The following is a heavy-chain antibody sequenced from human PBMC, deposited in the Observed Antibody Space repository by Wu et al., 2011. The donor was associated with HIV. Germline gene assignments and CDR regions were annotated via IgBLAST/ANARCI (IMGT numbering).Heavy chain of an antibody. J-gene: IGHJ1*01. V-gene: IGHV1-69*12. D-gene: IGHD2-8*02. Sequence: QVQLMQSGTEVKKPESSVRVSCKSSGGTFTTYALSWVRQAPGQGLEWMGGIIPIFGAGNYAQKFQGRVTITADESTSTVYLELSRLTSEDTAVYYCAREWRYCTGGSPCPXEYLQHWGQGTLV. CDR2: IIPIFGAG. CDR1: GGTFTTYA. CDR3: AREWRYCTGGSPCPXEYLQH.